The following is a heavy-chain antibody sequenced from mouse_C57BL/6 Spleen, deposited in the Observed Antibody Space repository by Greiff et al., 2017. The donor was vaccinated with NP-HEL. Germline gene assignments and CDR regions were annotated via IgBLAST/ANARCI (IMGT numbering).Heavy chain of an antibody. J-gene: IGHJ4*01. CDR2: IYPGDGDT. CDR1: GYAFSSSW. CDR3: ARSGGRTDAMDY. Sequence: VQLQQSGPELVKPGASVKISCKASGYAFSSSWMNWVKQRPGKGLEWIGRIYPGDGDTNYNGKFKGKATLTADKSSSTAYMQLSSLTSEDSAVYFCARSGGRTDAMDYWGQGTSVTVSS. D-gene: IGHD3-1*01. V-gene: IGHV1-82*01.